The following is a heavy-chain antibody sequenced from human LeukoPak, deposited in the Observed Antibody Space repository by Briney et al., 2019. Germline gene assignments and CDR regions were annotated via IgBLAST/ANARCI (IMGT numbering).Heavy chain of an antibody. CDR3: ARAHGNGGYPNWFDP. CDR2: ISSSSSTI. V-gene: IGHV3-48*04. J-gene: IGHJ5*02. D-gene: IGHD5-12*01. CDR1: GFTFRSYS. Sequence: PGGSLRLSCAASGFTFRSYSMNWVRQAPGKGLEWVSYISSSSSTIYYADSVKGRFTISRDNAKNSLYLQMNSLRAEDTAVYYCARAHGNGGYPNWFDPWGQGTLVTVSS.